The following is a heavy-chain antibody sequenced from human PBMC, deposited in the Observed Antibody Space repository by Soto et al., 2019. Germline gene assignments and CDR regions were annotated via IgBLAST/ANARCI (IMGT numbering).Heavy chain of an antibody. CDR1: GYTFTSYY. J-gene: IGHJ3*02. V-gene: IGHV1-46*01. Sequence: ASVKVSFKASGYTFTSYYIHWVRRAPGQVLEWMGIINPSGGSTSYAQKFQVRVTMTRDTSTSPVYMELSSLRSEDTAVYYCARDKNCSGGSCYSHDAYDIWGQGTMVTLSS. D-gene: IGHD2-15*01. CDR2: INPSGGST. CDR3: ARDKNCSGGSCYSHDAYDI.